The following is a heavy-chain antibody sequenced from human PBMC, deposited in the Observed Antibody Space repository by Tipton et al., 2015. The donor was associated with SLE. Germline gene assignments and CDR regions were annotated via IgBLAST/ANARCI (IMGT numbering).Heavy chain of an antibody. V-gene: IGHV3-7*03. Sequence: SLRLSCAASGFTFSSYWMSWVRQAPGKGLEWVANIKQDGSEKYYVDSVKGRFTTSRDNAKNSLYLQMNSLRAEDTAVYYCARSAPRGVFGVVFDYWGQGTLVTVSS. CDR3: ARSAPRGVFGVVFDY. J-gene: IGHJ4*02. D-gene: IGHD3-3*01. CDR1: GFTFSSYW. CDR2: IKQDGSEK.